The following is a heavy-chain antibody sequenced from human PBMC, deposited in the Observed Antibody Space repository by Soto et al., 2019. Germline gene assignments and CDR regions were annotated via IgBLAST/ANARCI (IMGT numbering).Heavy chain of an antibody. J-gene: IGHJ5*01. Sequence: SVKLCCKESGESFTSYYMHWVRHAHGQGLEWMGIINPSGGSTSYAQKFQGRVTMTRDTSTSTVYMELSSLRSEDTAVYYCARDFTDYDSSGYYLNWSDSWGQRTPVTVSS. D-gene: IGHD3-22*01. CDR2: INPSGGST. CDR3: ARDFTDYDSSGYYLNWSDS. V-gene: IGHV1-46*01. CDR1: GESFTSYY.